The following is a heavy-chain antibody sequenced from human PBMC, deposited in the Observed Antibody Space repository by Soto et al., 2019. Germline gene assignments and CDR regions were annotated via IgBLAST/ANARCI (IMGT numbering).Heavy chain of an antibody. D-gene: IGHD3-3*01. J-gene: IGHJ6*03. V-gene: IGHV1-8*01. Sequence: ASVKVSCKASGYTFTSYDLNWVRQATGQGLEWMGWMNPNSGNTGYAQKFQGRVTMTRNTSISTAYMELSSLRSEDTAVYYCARYYDFWSGSLSMDVWGKGTTVTVSS. CDR1: GYTFTSYD. CDR3: ARYYDFWSGSLSMDV. CDR2: MNPNSGNT.